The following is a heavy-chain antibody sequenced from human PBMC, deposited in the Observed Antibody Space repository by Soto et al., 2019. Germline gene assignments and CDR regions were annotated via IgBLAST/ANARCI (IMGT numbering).Heavy chain of an antibody. CDR3: VRDRYSSSGWFDP. CDR2: TYYGSRFFS. CDR1: GDSVSSYSAA. V-gene: IGHV6-1*01. D-gene: IGHD3-10*01. J-gene: IGHJ5*02. Sequence: SQTLSLTCAISGDSVSSYSAAWNWIRQSPSGGLEWLGRTYYGSRFFSDYAESVKSRIIINPDTSKNQFSLQLKSVTPEDTAVYYCVRDRYSSSGWFDPWGQGTLVTVSS.